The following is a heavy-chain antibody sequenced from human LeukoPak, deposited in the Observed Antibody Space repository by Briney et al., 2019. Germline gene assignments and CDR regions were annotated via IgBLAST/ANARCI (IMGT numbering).Heavy chain of an antibody. J-gene: IGHJ2*01. V-gene: IGHV3-11*03. Sequence: PGGSLRLSCAASGFTFSDYHMSWIRQAPGKGLEWVSYIRSSSSDINYADSVRGRFTISRDNAENSLYLQMNSLRAEDTAVYYCARAIAVSPWYFDLWGRGTLVTVSS. CDR2: IRSSSSDI. D-gene: IGHD6-19*01. CDR3: ARAIAVSPWYFDL. CDR1: GFTFSDYH.